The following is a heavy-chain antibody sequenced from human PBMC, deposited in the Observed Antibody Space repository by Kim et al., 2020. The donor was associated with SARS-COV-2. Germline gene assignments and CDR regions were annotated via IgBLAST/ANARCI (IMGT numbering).Heavy chain of an antibody. J-gene: IGHJ6*02. CDR2: IYYSGST. D-gene: IGHD4-17*01. CDR1: GGSISSYY. V-gene: IGHV4-59*01. Sequence: SETLSLTCTVSGGSISSYYWSWIRQPPGKGLEWIGYIYYSGSTNYNPSLKSRVTISVDTSKNQFSLKLSSVTAADTAVYYCARSYGDYGDYYYGMDVWGQGTTVTVSS. CDR3: ARSYGDYGDYYYGMDV.